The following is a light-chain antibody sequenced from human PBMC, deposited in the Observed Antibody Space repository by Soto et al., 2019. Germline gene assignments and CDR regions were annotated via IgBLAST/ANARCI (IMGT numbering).Light chain of an antibody. CDR3: QQYDTWPPTVT. CDR1: DSVHNN. V-gene: IGKV3-15*01. CDR2: DAS. J-gene: IGKJ4*01. Sequence: IVMTQSPATLSVSPGERATLSCRASDSVHNNLAWYQQRPGQPPRLLIYDASSRATGIPARFSASGSGTGFTLTISSLQSEDFAVYSCQQYDTWPPTVTFGGGTKVEIK.